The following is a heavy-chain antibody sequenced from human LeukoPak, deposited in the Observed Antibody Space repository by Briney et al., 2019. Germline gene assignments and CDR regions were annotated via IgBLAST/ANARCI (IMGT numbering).Heavy chain of an antibody. D-gene: IGHD4-17*01. Sequence: PGGSLRLSCAASGFTFSSYGMHWVRQAPGKGLEWVAVIWYDGSNKYYADSVKGRFTISRDNSKNTLYLQMNSLRAEDTAVYYCAKDRDDYGDFYGMDVWGQGTTVTVSS. J-gene: IGHJ6*02. CDR2: IWYDGSNK. CDR3: AKDRDDYGDFYGMDV. CDR1: GFTFSSYG. V-gene: IGHV3-30*02.